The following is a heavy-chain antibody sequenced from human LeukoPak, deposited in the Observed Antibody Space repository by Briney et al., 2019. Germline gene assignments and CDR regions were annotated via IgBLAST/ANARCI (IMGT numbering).Heavy chain of an antibody. D-gene: IGHD6-6*01. V-gene: IGHV3-74*01. CDR3: ARLLRGGELVRRMNYYYYMDV. J-gene: IGHJ6*03. Sequence: GGSLRLSCAASGFTFSSYWMHWVRQAPGKELVWVSRISSEGSSISYADSVKGRFTISRDNAKNTLYLQMNSLRAADTAVYYCARLLRGGELVRRMNYYYYMDVWGKGTTVTVSS. CDR1: GFTFSSYW. CDR2: ISSEGSSI.